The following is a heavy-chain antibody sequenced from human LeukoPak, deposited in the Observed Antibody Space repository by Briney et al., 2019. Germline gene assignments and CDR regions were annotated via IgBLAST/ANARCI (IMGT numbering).Heavy chain of an antibody. J-gene: IGHJ4*02. CDR3: AREPLVGASSDY. CDR1: GFTFSDYW. CDR2: INQHGSDG. V-gene: IGHV3-7*01. Sequence: PGGSLRLSCAASGFTFSDYWMSWVRQTPGKGLEWVANINQHGSDGYSVDSVRGRFTISRDNAKNSLYLQMNSRRVEDTAVYYCAREPLVGASSDYWGPGTLVTVSS. D-gene: IGHD1-26*01.